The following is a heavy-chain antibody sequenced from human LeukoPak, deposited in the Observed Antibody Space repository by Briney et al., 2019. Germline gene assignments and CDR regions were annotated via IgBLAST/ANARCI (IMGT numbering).Heavy chain of an antibody. CDR1: GFTFSSYS. CDR2: ISSSSSTI. V-gene: IGHV3-48*01. D-gene: IGHD6-19*01. J-gene: IGHJ4*02. Sequence: GGSLRLSCAASGFTFSSYSMNWVRQAPGKGLEWVSSISSSSSTIYYADSVKGRFTISRDNAKNSLYLQMNSLRAEDTAVYYCARRKGSAIDYWGQGTLVTVSS. CDR3: ARRKGSAIDY.